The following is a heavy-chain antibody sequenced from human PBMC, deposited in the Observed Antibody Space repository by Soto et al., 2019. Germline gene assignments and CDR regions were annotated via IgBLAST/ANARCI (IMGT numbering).Heavy chain of an antibody. CDR1: GYTFTSYG. D-gene: IGHD1-26*01. J-gene: IGHJ2*01. Sequence: ASVKGSCKASGYTFTSYGMHWGRQAPGQRLEWMGWINAGNGNTKYSQKFQGRVTITRDTSASTAYMELSSLRSEDTAVYYCARGGSLYWYFDLWGRGTLVTVS. CDR2: INAGNGNT. CDR3: ARGGSLYWYFDL. V-gene: IGHV1-3*01.